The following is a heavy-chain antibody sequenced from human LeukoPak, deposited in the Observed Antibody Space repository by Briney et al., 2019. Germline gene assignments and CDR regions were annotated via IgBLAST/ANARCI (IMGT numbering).Heavy chain of an antibody. D-gene: IGHD1-7*01. CDR1: GGSVSSGSYY. CDR3: ATGYWNYGSSAFDY. J-gene: IGHJ4*02. CDR2: IYYSGST. V-gene: IGHV4-61*01. Sequence: PSETLSLTCTVSGGSVSSGSYYWSWIRQPPGKGLEWIGYIYYSGSTNYNPSLKSRVTISVDTSKNQFSLKLSSVTAADTAVYYCATGYWNYGSSAFDYWGQGTLVTVSS.